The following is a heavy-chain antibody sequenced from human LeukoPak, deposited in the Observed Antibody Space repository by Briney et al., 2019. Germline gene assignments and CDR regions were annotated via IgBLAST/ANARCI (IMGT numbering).Heavy chain of an antibody. CDR2: IYYSGST. CDR3: ASPEIQHGDLDY. Sequence: SETLSLTCTVSGGSISSSSYYWGWIRQPPGKGLEWIGSIYYSGSTYYNPSLKSRVTISVDTSKNQFSLKLSSVTAADTAVYYCASPEIQHGDLDYWGQGTLVTVSS. V-gene: IGHV4-39*01. D-gene: IGHD1-1*01. J-gene: IGHJ4*02. CDR1: GGSISSSSYY.